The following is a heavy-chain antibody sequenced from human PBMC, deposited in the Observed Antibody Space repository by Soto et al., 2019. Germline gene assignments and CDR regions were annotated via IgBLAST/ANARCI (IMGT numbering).Heavy chain of an antibody. V-gene: IGHV3-74*03. J-gene: IGHJ4*02. Sequence: EVQLVESGGGLVQPGVSLRLSWAASGFTFSSHWMYWVRQSQGKGPVWVSYINSDGSRIAYADSVKGRFTISRDHAKKTPYLQMNSLRVADTAVYYCVRDIRWGRGTLVTVSS. CDR2: INSDGSRI. CDR3: VRDIR. CDR1: GFTFSSHW.